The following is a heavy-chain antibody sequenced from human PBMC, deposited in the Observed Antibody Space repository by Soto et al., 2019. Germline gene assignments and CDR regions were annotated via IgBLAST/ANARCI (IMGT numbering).Heavy chain of an antibody. V-gene: IGHV3-30*18. CDR2: MSDDGSKK. D-gene: IGHD3-16*01. CDR1: GFSFSKYG. Sequence: QVQLVESGGGVVQPGRSLRLSCAASGFSFSKYGMHWVRQAPGKGLEWVAEMSDDGSKKYYGDSVKGRFTISRDNSKNTLYLLMDSLRPEDTAMYYCAKELRETRGYYFDCWGQGTLVTVSS. J-gene: IGHJ4*02. CDR3: AKELRETRGYYFDC.